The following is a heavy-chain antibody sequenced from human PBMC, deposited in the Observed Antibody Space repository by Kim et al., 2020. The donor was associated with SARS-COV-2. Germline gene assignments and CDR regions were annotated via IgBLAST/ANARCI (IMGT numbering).Heavy chain of an antibody. CDR3: ARLRFDIVVVVAAGDAFDI. D-gene: IGHD2-15*01. J-gene: IGHJ3*02. Sequence: GRFTISRDNAKNSLYLQMNSLRAEDTAVYYCARLRFDIVVVVAAGDAFDIWGQGTMVTVSS. V-gene: IGHV3-48*03.